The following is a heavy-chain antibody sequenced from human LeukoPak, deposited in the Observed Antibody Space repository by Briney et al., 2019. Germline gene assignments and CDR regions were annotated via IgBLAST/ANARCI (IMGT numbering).Heavy chain of an antibody. J-gene: IGHJ4*02. CDR2: ITGSGGSI. V-gene: IGHV3-23*01. Sequence: GGSLRLSCAPSGFTFDSFAMTWVRQAPGKGLEWVSEITGSGGSIYYADSVKGRFTISRDNSKNTLYLQMNSLRAEDTAIYYCARELFDFDYWGQGTLVTVSS. CDR1: GFTFDSFA. D-gene: IGHD3-10*01. CDR3: ARELFDFDY.